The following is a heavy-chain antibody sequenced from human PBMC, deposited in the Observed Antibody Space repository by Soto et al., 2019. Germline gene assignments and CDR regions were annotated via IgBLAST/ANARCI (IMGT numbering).Heavy chain of an antibody. J-gene: IGHJ4*02. D-gene: IGHD3-9*01. CDR1: GYSFTSYW. CDR2: IDPSDSYT. Sequence: LKISCKGSGYSFTSYWISWVRQMPGKGLEWMGRIDPSDSYTNYSPSFQGHVTISADKSISTAYLQWSSLRASDTAMYYCARGYYDILTGSVFDYWGQGTLVTVSS. CDR3: ARGYYDILTGSVFDY. V-gene: IGHV5-10-1*01.